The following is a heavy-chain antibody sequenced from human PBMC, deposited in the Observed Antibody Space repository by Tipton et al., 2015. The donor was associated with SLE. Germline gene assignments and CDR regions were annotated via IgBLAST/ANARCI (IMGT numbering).Heavy chain of an antibody. CDR1: GGSLSSYY. J-gene: IGHJ3*02. V-gene: IGHV4-59*01. D-gene: IGHD3-10*01. Sequence: TLSLTCTVSGGSLSSYYWSWLRQPPGKGLEWIGYIYYSGSTNYNPPLKSRVTISVDTSKNQFSLKLSSVTAADTAVYYCARDRGGGPTPDAFDIWGQGTMVTVSS. CDR3: ARDRGGGPTPDAFDI. CDR2: IYYSGST.